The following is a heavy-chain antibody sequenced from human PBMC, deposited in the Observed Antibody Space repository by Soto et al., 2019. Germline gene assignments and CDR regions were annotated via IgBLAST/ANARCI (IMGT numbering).Heavy chain of an antibody. CDR3: ARKLYDFWSGYYNQPFDY. Sequence: QVQLQQWGAGLLKPSETLSLTCAVYGGSFSGYYWSWIRQPPGKGLEWIGEINHSGSTNYNPSLKSRVTISVDTYKNQFSLKLSSLTAADTAVYYCARKLYDFWSGYYNQPFDYWGQGTLVTASS. J-gene: IGHJ4*02. D-gene: IGHD3-3*01. CDR2: INHSGST. CDR1: GGSFSGYY. V-gene: IGHV4-34*01.